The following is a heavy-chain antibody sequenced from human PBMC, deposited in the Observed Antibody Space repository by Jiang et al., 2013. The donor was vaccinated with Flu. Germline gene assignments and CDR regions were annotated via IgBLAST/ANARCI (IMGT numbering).Heavy chain of an antibody. CDR3: TRRSPTDF. CDR2: INPNTGGP. D-gene: IGHD3-16*02. Sequence: VQSGSELKKPGASVRISCKASGYSFTTYSINWVRQAPGQGLEWMGWINPNTGGPVYAQAFTGRFVFSLDNSVSTAYLQITSLMPEDTAVYYCTRRSPTDFWGQGTLVTVSS. CDR1: GYSFTTYS. J-gene: IGHJ4*02. V-gene: IGHV7-4-1*02.